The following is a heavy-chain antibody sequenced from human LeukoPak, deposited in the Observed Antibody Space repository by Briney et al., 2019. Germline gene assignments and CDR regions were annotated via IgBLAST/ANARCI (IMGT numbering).Heavy chain of an antibody. CDR2: INYSGSDI. J-gene: IGHJ4*02. V-gene: IGHV3-21*01. CDR1: GFTFNTYT. CDR3: ARDDGFTGTPIFDY. Sequence: PGGSLRLSCAASGFTFNTYTMNWVRQAPGKGLEWVSSINYSGSDIYYADSLRGRFTVSRDNAKNSLYLQMNSLRAEDTAIYFCARDDGFTGTPIFDYCGQGTLVTVSS. D-gene: IGHD1-1*01.